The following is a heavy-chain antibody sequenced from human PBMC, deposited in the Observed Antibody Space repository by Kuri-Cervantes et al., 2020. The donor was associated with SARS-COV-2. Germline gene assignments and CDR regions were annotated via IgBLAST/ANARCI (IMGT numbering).Heavy chain of an antibody. D-gene: IGHD5/OR15-5a*01. CDR3: ARNDIMLTAPDY. CDR1: GYTFTSYD. V-gene: IGHV1-8*02. CDR2: INPNSWNT. J-gene: IGHJ4*02. Sequence: ASVKVSCKASGYTFTSYDINWVRQATGQGLEWMGWINPNSWNTGYAQKFQGRITMTRNTSISPAYMELSSLRSWDTAVYYCARNDIMLTAPDYWGQGTLVTVSS.